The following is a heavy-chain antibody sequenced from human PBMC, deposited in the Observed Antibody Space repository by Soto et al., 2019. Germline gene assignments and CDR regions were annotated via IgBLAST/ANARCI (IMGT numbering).Heavy chain of an antibody. CDR1: GFTFSSYS. J-gene: IGHJ3*02. CDR3: AREKDDYCDYGAFDI. D-gene: IGHD4-17*01. CDR2: ISSSSSYI. Sequence: EVQLVESGGGLVKPGGSLRLSCAASGFTFSSYSMNWVRQAPGKGLEWVSSISSSSSYIYYADSVKGRFTISRDNAKNSLYLQMNSLRAEDTAVYYCAREKDDYCDYGAFDIWGQGTMVTVSS. V-gene: IGHV3-21*01.